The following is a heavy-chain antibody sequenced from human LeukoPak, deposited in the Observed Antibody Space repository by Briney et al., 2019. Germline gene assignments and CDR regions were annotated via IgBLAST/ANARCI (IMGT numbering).Heavy chain of an antibody. V-gene: IGHV3-23*01. J-gene: IGHJ3*02. CDR2: ITGTADKT. D-gene: IGHD6-19*01. Sequence: PGESLRLSCAASGFTFTNYVMNWVRQAPGKGLEWVSRITGTADKTYNADSVKGRFTISRDNSKNTLSLQMSSLRVEDTAIYYCARRGGSRGWGAFDIWGQGTIVTVSS. CDR1: GFTFTNYV. CDR3: ARRGGSRGWGAFDI.